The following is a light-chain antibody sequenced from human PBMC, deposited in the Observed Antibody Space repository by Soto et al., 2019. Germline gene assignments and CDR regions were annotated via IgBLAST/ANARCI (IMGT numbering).Light chain of an antibody. Sequence: QSVLTQPPSVSGDPGQRVTISCTGSSSNIGAGYDVHWYQQRPGTAPKLLIFGNINRPSGVPDRFSGSKSGTSASLAITGLQAEDEGDYYCQSYDSTRSARYVFGTGTKLTVL. J-gene: IGLJ1*01. CDR2: GNI. CDR1: SSNIGAGYD. V-gene: IGLV1-40*01. CDR3: QSYDSTRSARYV.